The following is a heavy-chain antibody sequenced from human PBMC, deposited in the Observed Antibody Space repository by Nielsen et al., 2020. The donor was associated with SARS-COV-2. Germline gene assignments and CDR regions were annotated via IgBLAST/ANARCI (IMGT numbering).Heavy chain of an antibody. CDR2: ISSSGNTI. CDR3: ATPRGYSYGPFDY. Sequence: GGSLRLSCAASGFTFSSYSMNWVRQAPGKGLEWVSYISSSGNTIYYADSVRGRFTISRDNAENSLYLQMNSLRAEDTAVYYCATPRGYSYGPFDYWGQGTLVTVSS. V-gene: IGHV3-48*04. CDR1: GFTFSSYS. J-gene: IGHJ4*02. D-gene: IGHD5-18*01.